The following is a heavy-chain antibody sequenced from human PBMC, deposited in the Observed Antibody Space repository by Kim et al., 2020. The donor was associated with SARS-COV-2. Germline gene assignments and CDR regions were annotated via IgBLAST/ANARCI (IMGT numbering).Heavy chain of an antibody. Sequence: ASVKVSCKASGYTFTSCDINWVRQATGQGLEWMGWMNPNSGNTGYAQKFQGRVTMTRNTSISTAYMELSSLRSEDTAVYYCARGNYGSGSYPLGWLRLGRHWFDTWGQRTLVTVSS. J-gene: IGHJ5*02. CDR3: ARGNYGSGSYPLGWLRLGRHWFDT. CDR1: GYTFTSCD. V-gene: IGHV1-8*01. D-gene: IGHD3-10*01. CDR2: MNPNSGNT.